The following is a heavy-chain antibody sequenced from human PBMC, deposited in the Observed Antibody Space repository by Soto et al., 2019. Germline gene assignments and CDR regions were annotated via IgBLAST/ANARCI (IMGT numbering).Heavy chain of an antibody. CDR3: VRYCSTTKCPFDY. V-gene: IGHV4-30-4*01. CDR1: GGSISSGGSY. J-gene: IGHJ4*02. CDR2: IYYSGNT. D-gene: IGHD2-2*01. Sequence: SETLSLTCTVSGGSISSGGSYWGWIRQPPGKGLEWIGYIYYSGNTILNPSLRSRVTLSVDTSKNQFSLNLNSVTAADTAVYYCVRYCSTTKCPFDYWGQGTLVTVSS.